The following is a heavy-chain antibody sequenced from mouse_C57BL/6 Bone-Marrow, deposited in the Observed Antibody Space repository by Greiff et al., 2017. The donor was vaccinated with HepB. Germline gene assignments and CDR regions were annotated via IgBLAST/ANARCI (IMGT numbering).Heavy chain of an antibody. Sequence: VQLQQPGAELVKPGASVKLSCKASGYTFTSYGISWVKQRTGQGLEWIGEIYPRSGNTYYNEKFKGKATLTADKSSSTAYMELRSLTSEDSAVYFCARTYYYGSSYRYYAMDYWGQGTSVTVSS. CDR2: IYPRSGNT. CDR3: ARTYYYGSSYRYYAMDY. V-gene: IGHV1-81*01. D-gene: IGHD1-1*01. J-gene: IGHJ4*01. CDR1: GYTFTSYG.